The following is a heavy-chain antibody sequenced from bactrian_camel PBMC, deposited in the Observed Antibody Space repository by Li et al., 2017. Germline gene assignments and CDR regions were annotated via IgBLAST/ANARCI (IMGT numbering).Heavy chain of an antibody. D-gene: IGHD5*01. CDR3: AKDYVDGLGIDY. J-gene: IGHJ4*01. CDR2: ITRGGEET. Sequence: HVQLVESGGGSVQPGGSLRLSCAASGFTFSSYVMNWVRQAPGKGLEWVSAITRGGEETYYADSVKGRFTISRDDAKNTLYLQLNSLKTEDTAMYYCAKDYVDGLGIDYWGQGTQVTVS. V-gene: IGHV3S1*01. CDR1: GFTFSSYV.